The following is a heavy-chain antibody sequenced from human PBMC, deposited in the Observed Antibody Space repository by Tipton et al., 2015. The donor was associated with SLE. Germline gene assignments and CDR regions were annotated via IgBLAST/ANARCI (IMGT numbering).Heavy chain of an antibody. D-gene: IGHD6-6*01. J-gene: IGHJ3*02. CDR3: ARDGPSGPEYSSSSGAFDI. Sequence: QLVQSGAEVKKPGASVKVSCKASGYTFTSYGISWVRQAPGQGLEWMGWISAYNGNTNYAQKLQGRVTMTTDTSTSTAYMELRSLRSDDTAVYYCARDGPSGPEYSSSSGAFDIWGQGTMVTVSS. V-gene: IGHV1-18*01. CDR1: GYTFTSYG. CDR2: ISAYNGNT.